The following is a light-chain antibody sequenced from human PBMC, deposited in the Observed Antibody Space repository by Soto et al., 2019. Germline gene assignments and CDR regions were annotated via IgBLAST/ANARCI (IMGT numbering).Light chain of an antibody. V-gene: IGLV2-14*01. CDR1: SSDVGGYNY. Sequence: QSVLTQPAPVSGSPGQSITISCTGTSSDVGGYNYVSWYQQHPGKAPKLMIYEVSNRPSGVSNRFSGSKSGNTASLTISGLQAEDEADYYCSSYTRSSTRVFGGGTKLTVL. CDR3: SSYTRSSTRV. J-gene: IGLJ3*02. CDR2: EVS.